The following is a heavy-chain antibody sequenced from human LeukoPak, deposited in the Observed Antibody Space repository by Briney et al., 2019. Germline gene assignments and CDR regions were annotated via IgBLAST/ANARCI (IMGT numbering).Heavy chain of an antibody. CDR3: ARRLLGYCSGGSCYSDAFDI. Sequence: ASVKVSCKASGGTFISYAISWVRQAPGQGLEWVGGIFPIFGTANYAQKFQGRVTITADESTSTAYMELSSLRSEDTAVYYCARRLLGYCSGGSCYSDAFDIWGQGTMVTVSS. CDR2: IFPIFGTA. J-gene: IGHJ3*02. V-gene: IGHV1-69*13. CDR1: GGTFISYA. D-gene: IGHD2-15*01.